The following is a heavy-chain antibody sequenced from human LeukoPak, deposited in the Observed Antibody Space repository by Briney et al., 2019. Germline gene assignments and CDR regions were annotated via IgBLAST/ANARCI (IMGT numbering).Heavy chain of an antibody. CDR3: ARGRRDGYNFDYYYGMDV. CDR1: GFTFSSYS. CDR2: ISSSSYI. D-gene: IGHD5-24*01. V-gene: IGHV3-21*01. J-gene: IGHJ6*02. Sequence: GGSLRLSCAASGFTFSSYSMNWVRQAPGKGLEWVSSISSSSYIYYADSVKGRFTISRDNAKNSLYLQMNSLRAEDTAVYCCARGRRDGYNFDYYYGMDVWGQGTTVTVSS.